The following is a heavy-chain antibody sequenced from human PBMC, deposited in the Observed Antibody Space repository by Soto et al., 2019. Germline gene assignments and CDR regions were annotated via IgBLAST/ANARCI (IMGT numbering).Heavy chain of an antibody. CDR1: GYTFTSYD. CDR2: MNPNSGNT. CDR3: ARGGGGSGWTTLYLSDYYYGMDV. V-gene: IGHV1-8*01. J-gene: IGHJ6*02. D-gene: IGHD6-19*01. Sequence: QVQLVQSGAEVKKPGASVKVSCKASGYTFTSYDINWVRQATGQGLEWMGWMNPNSGNTGYAQKFQGRVTMTRNTSISTXXMXLXXLRSEDTAVYYCARGGGGSGWTTLYLSDYYYGMDVWGQGTTVTVSS.